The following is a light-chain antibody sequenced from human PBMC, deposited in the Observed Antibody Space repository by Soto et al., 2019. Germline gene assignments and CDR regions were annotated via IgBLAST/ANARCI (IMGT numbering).Light chain of an antibody. V-gene: IGKV3-11*01. CDR2: DAS. CDR1: QSVSSY. Sequence: EIVLPQSHATLSLSPGERATLSRRASQSVSSYLAWYQQKPGQAPRLLIYDASNRATGIPARFSGSGSGTDVTLTISSLEPEDLAVYYCQQRSNWPPITVGQGTRLEI. J-gene: IGKJ5*01. CDR3: QQRSNWPPIT.